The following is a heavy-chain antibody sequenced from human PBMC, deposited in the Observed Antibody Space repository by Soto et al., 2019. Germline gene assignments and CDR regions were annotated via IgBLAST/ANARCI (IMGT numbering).Heavy chain of an antibody. Sequence: SVKVSCKASGGTFSSYAISWVRQAPGQGLEWMGGIIPIFGTANYAQKFQGRVTITADESTSTAYMELSSLRSEDTAVYYCARGSGIAARPTNYYYSYGMDVWGQGTTVTVSS. CDR3: ARGSGIAARPTNYYYSYGMDV. V-gene: IGHV1-69*13. J-gene: IGHJ6*02. CDR1: GGTFSSYA. D-gene: IGHD6-6*01. CDR2: IIPIFGTA.